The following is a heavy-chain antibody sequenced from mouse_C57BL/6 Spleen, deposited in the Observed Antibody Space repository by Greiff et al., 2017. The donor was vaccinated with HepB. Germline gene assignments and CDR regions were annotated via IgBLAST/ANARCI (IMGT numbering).Heavy chain of an antibody. Sequence: QVQLQQPGAELVKPGASVKMSCKASGYTFTSYWITWVKQRPGQGLEWIGDIYPGSGSTNYNEKFKSKATLTVDTSSSTAYMQRSSLTSEDSAVYYWARFRAYYSNFYFDYWGQGTTLTVSS. J-gene: IGHJ2*01. D-gene: IGHD2-5*01. CDR2: IYPGSGST. V-gene: IGHV1-55*01. CDR1: GYTFTSYW. CDR3: ARFRAYYSNFYFDY.